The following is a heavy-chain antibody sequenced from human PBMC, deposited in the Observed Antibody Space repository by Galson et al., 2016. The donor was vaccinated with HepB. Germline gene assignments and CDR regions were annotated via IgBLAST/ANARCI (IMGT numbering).Heavy chain of an antibody. CDR3: AGSWT. Sequence: SLRLSCAASGFTYRKYDMSWLRQAPGKGLEWLAAISGRGDKIVYADSVRGRFTISRDNSKNTVFLQMDSLSVEDTALYYCAGSWTWGQGALVTVSS. CDR2: ISGRGDKI. V-gene: IGHV3-23*01. J-gene: IGHJ5*02. D-gene: IGHD3-3*01. CDR1: GFTYRKYD.